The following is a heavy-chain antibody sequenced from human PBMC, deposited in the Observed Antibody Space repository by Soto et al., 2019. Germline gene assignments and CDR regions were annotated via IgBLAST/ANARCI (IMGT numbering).Heavy chain of an antibody. CDR2: ISGSGGST. V-gene: IGHV3-23*01. CDR3: AIWGFWSGYYTNRYFDY. J-gene: IGHJ4*02. Sequence: GGSLRLSCAASGFTFSSYAMSWVRQAPGKGLEWVSAISGSGGSTYHADSVKGRFTISRDNSKNTLYLQMNSLRAEDTAVYYCAIWGFWSGYYTNRYFDYWGQGTLVTVSS. CDR1: GFTFSSYA. D-gene: IGHD3-3*01.